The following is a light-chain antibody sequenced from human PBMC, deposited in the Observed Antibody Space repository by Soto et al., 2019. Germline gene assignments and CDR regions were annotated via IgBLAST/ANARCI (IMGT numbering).Light chain of an antibody. CDR3: QQYKSYFRT. CDR1: QSISSW. Sequence: DIQMTQSPSALSASVGDRVTITCRASQSISSWLAWYQQKPGKAPKLLIYEASSLESGVQSRFSGSGSGTEFTLTISSLQPDDFATYYCQQYKSYFRTFGQGTKVEIK. CDR2: EAS. V-gene: IGKV1-5*03. J-gene: IGKJ1*01.